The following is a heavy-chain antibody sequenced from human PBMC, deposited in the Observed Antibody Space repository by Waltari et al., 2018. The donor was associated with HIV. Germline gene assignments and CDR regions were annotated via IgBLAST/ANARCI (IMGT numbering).Heavy chain of an antibody. Sequence: EVQLVESGGGLVQPGGSLRLSCAASGFTFSNYEMNWVRQTPGKGLEWVSYISSSGSKIYYADSVKGRFTISRDNAKNSLYLQMNSLRAEDTAVYYCARALLPTGSDWGQGTLVTVSS. J-gene: IGHJ4*02. CDR2: ISSSGSKI. CDR1: GFTFSNYE. V-gene: IGHV3-48*03. CDR3: ARALLPTGSD. D-gene: IGHD3-10*01.